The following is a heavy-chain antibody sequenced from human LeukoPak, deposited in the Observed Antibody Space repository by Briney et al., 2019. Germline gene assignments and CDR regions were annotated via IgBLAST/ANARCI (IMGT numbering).Heavy chain of an antibody. D-gene: IGHD3-22*01. CDR1: GYTFTSYY. CDR2: INPSGGST. CDR3: ARQSPFDSSGYPFDY. J-gene: IGHJ4*02. V-gene: IGHV1-46*01. Sequence: ASVKVSCKASGYTFTSYYMHWVRQAPGQGLEWMGIINPSGGSTSYAQKFQGRVTMTRDTSTSTVYMELSSLRSEDTAVYYCARQSPFDSSGYPFDYWGQGTLVTVSS.